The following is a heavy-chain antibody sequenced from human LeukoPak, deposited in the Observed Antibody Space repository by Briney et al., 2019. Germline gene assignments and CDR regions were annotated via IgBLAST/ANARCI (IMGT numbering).Heavy chain of an antibody. V-gene: IGHV3-11*04. Sequence: GGSLRLSCAASGFTFSDYYMSWIRQAPGKGLEWVSYISSSGSTIYYADSVKGRFTISRDNATNSLYLQMNSLRAEDTAVYYCASHRLGYPPPCPDYWGQGTLVTVSS. CDR1: GFTFSDYY. J-gene: IGHJ4*02. CDR2: ISSSGSTI. CDR3: ASHRLGYPPPCPDY. D-gene: IGHD5-12*01.